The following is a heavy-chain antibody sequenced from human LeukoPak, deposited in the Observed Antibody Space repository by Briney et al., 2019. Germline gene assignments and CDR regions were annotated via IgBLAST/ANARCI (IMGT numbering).Heavy chain of an antibody. J-gene: IGHJ4*02. CDR1: GITLSNYG. Sequence: GGSLRLSCAVSGITLSNYGMSLVRQAPGKGLEWVAGISDGGGSRNYADSVKGRFTISRDNPKNTLYLQMNSLRAEDTAVYFCAKRGVVIRAVIIVGFHKEAYYFDYWGQGALVTVSS. CDR3: AKRGVVIRAVIIVGFHKEAYYFDY. CDR2: ISDGGGSR. V-gene: IGHV3-23*01. D-gene: IGHD3-10*01.